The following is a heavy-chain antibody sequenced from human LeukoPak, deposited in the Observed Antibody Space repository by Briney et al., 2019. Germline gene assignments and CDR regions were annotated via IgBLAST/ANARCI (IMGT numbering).Heavy chain of an antibody. Sequence: SETLSLTCTASGGSISSSSYYWGWIRQPPGKGLEWIGSIYYSGSTYYNPSLKSRVTISVDTSKNQFSLKLSSVTAADTAVYYCAIQGYYYDSSGYYSSEAFDYWGQGTLVTVSS. V-gene: IGHV4-39*01. CDR3: AIQGYYYDSSGYYSSEAFDY. CDR1: GGSISSSSYY. J-gene: IGHJ4*02. D-gene: IGHD3-22*01. CDR2: IYYSGST.